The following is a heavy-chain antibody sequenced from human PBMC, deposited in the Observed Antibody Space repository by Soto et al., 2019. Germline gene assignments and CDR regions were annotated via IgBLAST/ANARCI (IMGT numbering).Heavy chain of an antibody. Sequence: PGESLKISCKASGYDFTNYWIAWVRQTPGRGPEWMGMIYPGDSDIRYNPSFRGRVTISADKSITSAFVQWGSLKASDSAIYYCARFRAPRRQLISMSFHLWGLGTLVTVSS. V-gene: IGHV5-51*01. J-gene: IGHJ4*03. D-gene: IGHD6-13*01. CDR3: ARFRAPRRQLISMSFHL. CDR1: GYDFTNYW. CDR2: IYPGDSDI.